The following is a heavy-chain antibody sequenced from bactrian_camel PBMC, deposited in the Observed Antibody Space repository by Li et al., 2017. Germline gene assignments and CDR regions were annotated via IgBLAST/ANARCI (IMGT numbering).Heavy chain of an antibody. Sequence: HVQLVESGGGSALAGGSVRLSCTASGYTFNTYSWFRQAPGKEREGVAAIDTGDGSTYYLNSVEGRFTISHDNAKNTLYLQMNSLKSEGTALYYCATFEYRSGGYPSIFGYWGQGTQVTVS. D-gene: IGHD2*01. CDR1: GYTFNTY. J-gene: IGHJ6*01. V-gene: IGHV3S1*01. CDR3: ATFEYRSGGYPSIFGY. CDR2: IDTGDGST.